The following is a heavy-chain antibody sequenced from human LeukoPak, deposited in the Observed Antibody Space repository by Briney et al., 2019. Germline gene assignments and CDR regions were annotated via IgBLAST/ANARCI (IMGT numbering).Heavy chain of an antibody. D-gene: IGHD6-19*01. V-gene: IGHV3-30-3*01. CDR2: ISYDGSNK. CDR1: GSTFSSYA. Sequence: PGGSLRLSCAASGSTFSSYAMHWVRQAPGKGLEWVAVISYDGSNKYYADSVKGRFTISRDNSKNTLYLQMNSLRAEDTAVYYCARGIAVAGTDYWGQGTLVTVSS. CDR3: ARGIAVAGTDY. J-gene: IGHJ4*02.